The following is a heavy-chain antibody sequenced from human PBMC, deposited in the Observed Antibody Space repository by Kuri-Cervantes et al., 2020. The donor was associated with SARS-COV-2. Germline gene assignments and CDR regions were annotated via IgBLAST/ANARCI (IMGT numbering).Heavy chain of an antibody. CDR2: ISYDGGNK. J-gene: IGHJ4*02. Sequence: GESLKISCAASGFTFSSYGVHWVRQAPGKGLEWVAVISYDGGNKYYTDSVKGRFTISRDNSKNTLYLQMNSLRAEDTAVYYCAKDPTYSDSSGTFDYWGQGTLVTVSS. CDR3: AKDPTYSDSSGTFDY. V-gene: IGHV3-30*18. CDR1: GFTFSSYG. D-gene: IGHD3-22*01.